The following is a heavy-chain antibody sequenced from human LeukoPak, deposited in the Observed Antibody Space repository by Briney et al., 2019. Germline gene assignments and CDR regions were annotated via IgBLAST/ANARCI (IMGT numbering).Heavy chain of an antibody. V-gene: IGHV4-39*01. CDR2: IYYSGST. CDR1: GGSLISDNFY. Sequence: SETLSLTCAVSGGSLISDNFYWGWIRQPPGKGLESIGSIYYSGSTYYNPSLNSRVTISVDTSKNRFSLKLSSVTAADTAVYSCARLRVTDYLYFDYWGQGTLVTVSS. D-gene: IGHD4/OR15-4a*01. J-gene: IGHJ4*02. CDR3: ARLRVTDYLYFDY.